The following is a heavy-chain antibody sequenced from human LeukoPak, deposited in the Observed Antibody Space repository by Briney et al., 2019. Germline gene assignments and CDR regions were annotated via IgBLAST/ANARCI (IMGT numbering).Heavy chain of an antibody. Sequence: GGSLRLSCAASGFTFSSFEMHWVRQAPGKGLVWVSYISSSGRKIYYADSVKGRFTISRDNAKNSVFLLMNSLRAEDTAVYYCARGLAGYWFDYWGQGTLVTVSS. CDR1: GFTFSSFE. J-gene: IGHJ4*02. V-gene: IGHV3-48*03. CDR2: ISSSGRKI. CDR3: ARGLAGYWFDY. D-gene: IGHD3-9*01.